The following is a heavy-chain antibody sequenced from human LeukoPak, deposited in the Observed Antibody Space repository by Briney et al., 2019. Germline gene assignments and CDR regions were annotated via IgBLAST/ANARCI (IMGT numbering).Heavy chain of an antibody. V-gene: IGHV3-21*01. J-gene: IGHJ6*02. CDR3: AEMDV. CDR1: GFTFSSHS. CDR2: IDNSSTYI. Sequence: PGGSLRLSCAASGFTFSSHSMSWVRQAPGKGLEWVSSIDNSSTYIYYADSVKGRFTISRDNAKNSLYLQMNSLRVEDTAVYYCAEMDVWGQGTTVTVSS.